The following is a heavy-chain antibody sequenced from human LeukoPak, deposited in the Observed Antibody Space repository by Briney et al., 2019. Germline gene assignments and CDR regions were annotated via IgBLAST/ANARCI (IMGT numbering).Heavy chain of an antibody. Sequence: PGGSLRLSCAASGFTFSSYSMNWVRQAPGKGLEWVSAISGSGGSTYYADSVKGRFTISRDNSKNTLYLQMNSLRAEDTAVYYCAKDPDDGGSCCNSFDYWGQGTLVTVSS. V-gene: IGHV3-23*01. CDR3: AKDPDDGGSCCNSFDY. CDR2: ISGSGGST. D-gene: IGHD2-15*01. J-gene: IGHJ4*02. CDR1: GFTFSSYS.